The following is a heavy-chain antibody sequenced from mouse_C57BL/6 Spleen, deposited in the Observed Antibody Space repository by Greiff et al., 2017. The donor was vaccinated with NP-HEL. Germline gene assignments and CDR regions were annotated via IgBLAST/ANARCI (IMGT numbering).Heavy chain of an antibody. CDR3: ARESHYGSSPYAMDY. CDR2: INYDGSST. D-gene: IGHD1-1*01. J-gene: IGHJ4*01. CDR1: GFTFSDYY. V-gene: IGHV5-16*01. Sequence: EVQVVESEGGLVQPGSSMKLSCTASGFTFSDYYMAWVRQVPEKGLEWVANINYDGSSTYYLDSLKSRFIISRDNAKNILYLQMSSLKSEDTATYYCARESHYGSSPYAMDYWGQGTSVTVSS.